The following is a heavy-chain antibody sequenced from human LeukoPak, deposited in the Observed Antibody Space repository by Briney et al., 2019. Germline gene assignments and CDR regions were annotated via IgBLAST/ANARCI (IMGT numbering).Heavy chain of an antibody. CDR3: AKDLVQLWFPLDY. CDR1: GFTFSSYE. V-gene: IGHV3-48*03. Sequence: GGSLRLSCAASGFTFSSYEMNWVRQAPGKGLEWVSYISSSGSTIYYADSVKGRFTISRDNSKNTLYLQMNSLRAEDTAVYYCAKDLVQLWFPLDYWGQGTLVTVSS. J-gene: IGHJ4*02. D-gene: IGHD5-18*01. CDR2: ISSSGSTI.